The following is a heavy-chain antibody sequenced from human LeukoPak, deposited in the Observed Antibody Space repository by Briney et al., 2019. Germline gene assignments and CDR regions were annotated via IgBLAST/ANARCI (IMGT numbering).Heavy chain of an antibody. Sequence: SVKVSCKASGGTFSSYAISWVRQAPGQGLEWMGRIIPILGIANYAQKFQGRGTITADKSTSTAYMELSSLRSEDTAVYYCARDLHDGYSYGYWGQGTLVTVSS. D-gene: IGHD5-18*01. J-gene: IGHJ4*02. V-gene: IGHV1-69*04. CDR2: IIPILGIA. CDR3: ARDLHDGYSYGY. CDR1: GGTFSSYA.